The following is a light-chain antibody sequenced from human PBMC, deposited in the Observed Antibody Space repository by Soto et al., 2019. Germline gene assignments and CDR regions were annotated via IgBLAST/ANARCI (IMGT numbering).Light chain of an antibody. CDR2: DAS. J-gene: IGKJ4*01. CDR1: ESVSGY. V-gene: IGKV3-11*01. CDR3: QQRSNWPST. Sequence: EIVLTQSPATLSLSPGNRATLSCRASESVSGYLAWYQQKPGQAPRLLIYDASNRATGIPARFSGSGSGTDFTLTITSLEPEYFAVYYCQQRSNWPSTFGGGTKVEIK.